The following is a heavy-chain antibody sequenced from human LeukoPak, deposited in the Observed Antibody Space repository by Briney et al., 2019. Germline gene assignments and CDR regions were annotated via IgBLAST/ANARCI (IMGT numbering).Heavy chain of an antibody. J-gene: IGHJ4*02. CDR1: GFTFSSYA. CDR2: ISSNGGST. Sequence: GGSLRLSCAASGFTFSSYAMHWVRQAPGKGLEYVSAISSNGGSTYYANSVKGRFTISRDNSKNTLYLQMGSLRAEDMAVYHCARVVVGATNYFDYWGQGTLVTVSS. V-gene: IGHV3-64*01. CDR3: ARVVVGATNYFDY. D-gene: IGHD1-26*01.